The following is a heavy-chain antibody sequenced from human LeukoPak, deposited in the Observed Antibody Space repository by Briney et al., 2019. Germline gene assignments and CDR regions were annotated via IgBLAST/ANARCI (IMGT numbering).Heavy chain of an antibody. CDR1: GFTFRSYA. J-gene: IGHJ4*02. CDR2: ISESGVGT. Sequence: PGRSLRLSCAASGFTFRSYAMNWVRQAPGKGLEWVSGISESGVGTNYADSVKGRFTSSRDNSKNTLYLQMNSLRAEDTAVYYCAKVKVGATIDYWGQGTLVTVSS. CDR3: AKVKVGATIDY. V-gene: IGHV3-23*01. D-gene: IGHD1-26*01.